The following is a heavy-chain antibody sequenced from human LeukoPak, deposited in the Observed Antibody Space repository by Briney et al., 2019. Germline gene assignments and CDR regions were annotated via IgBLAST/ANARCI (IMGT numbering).Heavy chain of an antibody. D-gene: IGHD1-26*01. CDR2: IWYDGSNK. CDR3: ARSELVGATLDY. CDR1: GFTFSSYG. V-gene: IGHV3-33*01. Sequence: PGRSLRLSCAASGFTFSSYGMHWVRQAPGKGLEWVAVIWYDGSNKYYADSVKGRFTISRDNSKNTLYLQMNSLRAEDTAVYYCARSELVGATLDYWGQGTLVTVSS. J-gene: IGHJ4*02.